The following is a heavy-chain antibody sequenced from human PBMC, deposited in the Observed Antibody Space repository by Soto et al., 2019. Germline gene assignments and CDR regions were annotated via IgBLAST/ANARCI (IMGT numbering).Heavy chain of an antibody. CDR2: FNSDESTT. D-gene: IGHD2-8*01. CDR1: GFTFSSYW. CDR3: ARAWRSVYGLPDY. J-gene: IGHJ4*02. V-gene: IGHV3-74*01. Sequence: EEQLVESGGGLVQPGGSLRLSCAASGFTFSSYWIHWVRQAPGKGLVWVSRFNSDESTTTYADSVKGRFTISRDNAKNTLYLQMNSLRAEDTAVYYCARAWRSVYGLPDYWGQGTLVTVSS.